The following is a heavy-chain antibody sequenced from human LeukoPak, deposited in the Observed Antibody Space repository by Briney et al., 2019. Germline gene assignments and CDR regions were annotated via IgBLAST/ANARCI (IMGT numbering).Heavy chain of an antibody. J-gene: IGHJ4*02. CDR1: GGSITSYY. V-gene: IGHV4-59*08. D-gene: IGHD6-19*01. Sequence: PSETLSLTCTVSGGSITSYYWSWIRQPPGKGLEWIGYFYSSGSTTYNPSLKSRVTISVDTSKNQFSLKLTSVTAADTAVYYCARRAVAENYLDYWGQGTLVTDSS. CDR2: FYSSGST. CDR3: ARRAVAENYLDY.